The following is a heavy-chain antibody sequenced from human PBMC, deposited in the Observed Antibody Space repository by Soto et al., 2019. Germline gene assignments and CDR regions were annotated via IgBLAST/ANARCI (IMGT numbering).Heavy chain of an antibody. J-gene: IGHJ4*02. CDR3: AVAHSQYSSSWWTPYYFDY. Sequence: QVQLQESGPGLVKPSQTLSLTCTVSGGSISSGGYYWSWIRQHPGKGLEWIGYIYYSGSTYYNPSLKSRVTISVDTSKNQFSLKLSSVTAADTAVYYCAVAHSQYSSSWWTPYYFDYWGQGTLVTVSS. V-gene: IGHV4-31*03. CDR2: IYYSGST. D-gene: IGHD6-13*01. CDR1: GGSISSGGYY.